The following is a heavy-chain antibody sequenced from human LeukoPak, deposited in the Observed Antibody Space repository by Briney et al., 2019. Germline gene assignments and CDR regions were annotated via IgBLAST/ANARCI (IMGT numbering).Heavy chain of an antibody. CDR1: GGSFTGSFSTYY. V-gene: IGHV4-34*01. D-gene: IGHD6-19*01. Sequence: PSETLSLTCAVSGGSFTGSFSTYYWSWIRQPPGKGLEWIGEINHSGSTTYNPSLKSRVTTSIDTSKNHFSLKLSSVTAADTAMYYCARNGWYSVDYWGQGTQVIVSS. CDR2: INHSGST. CDR3: ARNGWYSVDY. J-gene: IGHJ4*02.